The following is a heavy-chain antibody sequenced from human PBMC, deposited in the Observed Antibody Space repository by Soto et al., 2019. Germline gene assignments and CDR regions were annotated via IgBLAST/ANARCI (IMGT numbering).Heavy chain of an antibody. CDR3: ARECLAGTERSPGDAFDI. Sequence: SETLSLTCTVSGGSVSSGSYYWSWIRQPPGKGLEWIGYIYYSGSTNYNPSLKSRVTISVDTSKNQFSLKLSSVTAADTAVYYCARECLAGTERSPGDAFDIWGQGTMVTVSS. CDR2: IYYSGST. CDR1: GGSVSSGSYY. V-gene: IGHV4-61*01. D-gene: IGHD3-3*02. J-gene: IGHJ3*02.